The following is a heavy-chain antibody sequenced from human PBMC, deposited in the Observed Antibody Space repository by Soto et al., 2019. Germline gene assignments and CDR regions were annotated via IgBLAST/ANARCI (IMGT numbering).Heavy chain of an antibody. CDR3: ARVGEGLYSGSSGSDWFDP. D-gene: IGHD6-6*01. Sequence: PSQTLSLTCAISGDSVSSNSAAWNWIRQSPSRGLEWLGRTYYRSKWYNDYAVTVKSRMTINPDTSKYQFSLQPYSVTPEDTAVYYCARVGEGLYSGSSGSDWFDPWGQGTLVTVSS. CDR2: TYYRSKWYN. CDR1: GDSVSSNSAA. V-gene: IGHV6-1*01. J-gene: IGHJ5*02.